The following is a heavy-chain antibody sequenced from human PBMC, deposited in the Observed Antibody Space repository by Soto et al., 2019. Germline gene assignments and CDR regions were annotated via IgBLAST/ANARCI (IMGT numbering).Heavy chain of an antibody. D-gene: IGHD3-16*01. J-gene: IGHJ6*02. CDR1: GDSVSSNSAA. CDR2: TYCRSQWYN. CDR3: AREGPLTPSPRKVFILYYYYGMDV. Sequence: PSQTLSLTCAISGDSVSSNSAAWNWIRQSPSRGLEWLGRTYCRSQWYNDYAVSVKSRITINPDRSKNQFSLQLNSVTPEDTAVYYCAREGPLTPSPRKVFILYYYYGMDVRGQGTTVTVSS. V-gene: IGHV6-1*01.